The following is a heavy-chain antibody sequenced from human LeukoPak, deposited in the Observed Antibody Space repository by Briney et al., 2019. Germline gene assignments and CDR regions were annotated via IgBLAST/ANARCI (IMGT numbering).Heavy chain of an antibody. CDR3: ARAAYYSPVTPGFDP. CDR1: GYSFTSYW. V-gene: IGHV5-51*01. J-gene: IGHJ5*02. Sequence: GESLKISCKGSGYSFTSYWIGWVRQMPGKGLEWMGIIYPGDSDTRYSPSFQGQVTISADKSISTAYLQWSSLKASDTAMYYCARAAYYSPVTPGFDPWGQGTLATVSS. D-gene: IGHD2-21*01. CDR2: IYPGDSDT.